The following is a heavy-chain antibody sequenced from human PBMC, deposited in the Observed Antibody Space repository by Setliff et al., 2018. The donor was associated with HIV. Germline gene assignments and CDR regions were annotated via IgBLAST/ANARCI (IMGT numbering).Heavy chain of an antibody. CDR3: ARDQPQAYASLTGYYTGRYFDY. J-gene: IGHJ4*02. V-gene: IGHV4-34*01. D-gene: IGHD3-9*01. CDR1: GGSFSGYY. CDR2: INHSGST. Sequence: SETLSLTCAVYGGSFSGYYWSWIRQPPGKGLEWIGEINHSGSTNYNPSLKSRVTISVDTSKNQFSLKLTSVTAADTAVYYCARDQPQAYASLTGYYTGRYFDYWGRGTLVTVSS.